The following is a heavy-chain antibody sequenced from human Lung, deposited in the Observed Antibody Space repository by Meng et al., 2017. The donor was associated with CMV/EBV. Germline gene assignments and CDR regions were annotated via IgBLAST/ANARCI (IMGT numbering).Heavy chain of an antibody. Sequence: LXCAVYGGSFSGYFWSWIRQPPGKGLEWIGEINHSGSTNYNPSLKSRVTISVDTSKNQFFLKLSSVTAADTAVYYCARGTVTSRVIVPPFAIKIVYGMDVXGQGTTVTVSS. CDR3: ARGTVTSRVIVPPFAIKIVYGMDV. J-gene: IGHJ6*02. CDR2: INHSGST. V-gene: IGHV4-34*01. D-gene: IGHD2-2*01. CDR1: GGSFSGYF.